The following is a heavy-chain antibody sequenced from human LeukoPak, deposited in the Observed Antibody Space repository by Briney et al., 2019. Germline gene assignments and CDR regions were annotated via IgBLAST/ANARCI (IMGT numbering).Heavy chain of an antibody. Sequence: ASVKVSCKASGYTFTNYGVTWVRQAPGQGLEWMGWISAYNGNTNYAQKFQGRVTMTTDTSTSTAYMELRSLRSDDTAVYYCARDTMVRGVIRYFQHWGQGTLVTVSS. J-gene: IGHJ1*01. D-gene: IGHD3-10*01. V-gene: IGHV1-18*01. CDR2: ISAYNGNT. CDR1: GYTFTNYG. CDR3: ARDTMVRGVIRYFQH.